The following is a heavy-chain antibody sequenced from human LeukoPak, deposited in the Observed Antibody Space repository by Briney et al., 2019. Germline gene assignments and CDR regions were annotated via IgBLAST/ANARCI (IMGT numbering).Heavy chain of an antibody. D-gene: IGHD3-3*01. CDR2: MNPNSGNT. CDR3: ARDQNTIFGVVTYGMDV. V-gene: IGHV1-8*01. J-gene: IGHJ6*02. CDR1: GYTFTSYD. Sequence: ASVKVSCKASGYTFTSYDINWVRQATGQGLEWMGWMNPNSGNTGYAQKFQGRVTMTRNTSISTAYMELSSLRSEDTAVYYCARDQNTIFGVVTYGMDVWGQGTTVTVSS.